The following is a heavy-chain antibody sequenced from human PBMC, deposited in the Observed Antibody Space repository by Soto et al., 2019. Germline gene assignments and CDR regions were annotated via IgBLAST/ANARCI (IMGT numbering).Heavy chain of an antibody. D-gene: IGHD1-26*01. CDR3: ARDAGTWHLPINLFDP. J-gene: IGHJ5*02. CDR2: ISSSSTI. CDR1: GFTFSSYS. Sequence: PGGSLRLSCAASGFTFSSYSMNWVRQAPGKRLEWVSYISSSSTIYYADSVKGRFTISRDNAKNSLYLQMNSLRDEDTAVYYCARDAGTWHLPINLFDPWGQGTLVTVSS. V-gene: IGHV3-48*02.